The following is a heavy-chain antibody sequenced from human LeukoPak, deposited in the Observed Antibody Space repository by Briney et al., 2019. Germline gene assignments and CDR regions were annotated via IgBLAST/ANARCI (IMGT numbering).Heavy chain of an antibody. V-gene: IGHV3-30*02. CDR3: AKAHRGSAAVSEYDY. CDR2: IRYDGSNK. D-gene: IGHD2-15*01. CDR1: GFTFSSYG. J-gene: IGHJ4*02. Sequence: PGGSLRLSCAASGFTFSSYGMHWVRQAPGKGLEWVAFIRYDGSNKYYADSVKGRFTISRDNSKNTLYLQMNSLRAEDTAVYYCAKAHRGSAAVSEYDYWGQGTLVTVSS.